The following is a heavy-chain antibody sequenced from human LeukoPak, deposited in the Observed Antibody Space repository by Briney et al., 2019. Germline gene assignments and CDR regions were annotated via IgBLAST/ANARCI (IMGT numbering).Heavy chain of an antibody. CDR2: IYYSGRT. Sequence: SETLSLTCNVSGGSISSYSWSWIRQPPGKGLEWIGPIYYSGRTNYNPSLKSRVTISVDTSKNQFSLRLRSVTAADTAVYYCARAVVVVVAATKWFDPWGQGTLVTVSS. V-gene: IGHV4-59*01. J-gene: IGHJ5*02. CDR3: ARAVVVVVAATKWFDP. D-gene: IGHD2-15*01. CDR1: GGSISSYS.